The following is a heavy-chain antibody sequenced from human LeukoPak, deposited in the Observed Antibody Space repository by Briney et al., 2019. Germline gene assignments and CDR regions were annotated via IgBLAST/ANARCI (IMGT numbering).Heavy chain of an antibody. J-gene: IGHJ3*02. Sequence: PSETLSLTCTVSGGSISSYFWTWIRQPAGRGLEWIGRIYTSGTINYNPSLKSRVTISVDKSKNQFYLKLSSVTAADTAVYYCATVSRADAFDIWGQGTMVTVFS. D-gene: IGHD3-16*02. CDR1: GGSISSYF. CDR3: ATVSRADAFDI. CDR2: IYTSGTI. V-gene: IGHV4-4*07.